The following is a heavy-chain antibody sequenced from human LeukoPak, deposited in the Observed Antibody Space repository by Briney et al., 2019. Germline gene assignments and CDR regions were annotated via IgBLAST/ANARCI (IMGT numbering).Heavy chain of an antibody. CDR3: TKEFCGSRTACAGGSYYDF. V-gene: IGHV3-13*01. J-gene: IGHJ2*01. Sequence: GGSVKLSCEASGFTFSKDDFHWVRQAPGKGLEWVGGIGVTGDTYYADSVKGGFTISRADAANSLYLQMRSLGAGDTALYYCTKEFCGSRTACAGGSYYDFWGRGALVTVSS. CDR1: GFTFSKDD. D-gene: IGHD2-15*01. CDR2: IGVTGDT.